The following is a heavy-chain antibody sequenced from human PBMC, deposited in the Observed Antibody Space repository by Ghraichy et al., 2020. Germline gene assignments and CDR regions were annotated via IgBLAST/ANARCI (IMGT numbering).Heavy chain of an antibody. Sequence: GGSLRLSCAASGFTVSSNHMNWVRQAPGKGLEWVSLILSGDNTYYADSVKGRFIISRDNSKNTLYLEMNSLRAEDTAVYYCASATWNYGFMDYWGQGTLVTVSS. D-gene: IGHD3-3*01. V-gene: IGHV3-53*01. J-gene: IGHJ4*02. CDR2: ILSGDNT. CDR1: GFTVSSNH. CDR3: ASATWNYGFMDY.